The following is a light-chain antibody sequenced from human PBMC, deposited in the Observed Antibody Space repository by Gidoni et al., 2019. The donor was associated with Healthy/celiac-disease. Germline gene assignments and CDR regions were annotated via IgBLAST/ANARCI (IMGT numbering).Light chain of an antibody. CDR1: QSVSSN. V-gene: IGKV3-15*01. CDR2: GAS. J-gene: IGKJ1*01. Sequence: EIVMTQSPAPLSVYPGERATPSCRASQSVSSNLAWYQQQPGQAPRLLIYGASTRATGIPAMFSCSGSGTEFTLTISSLQAEDFAVYYCQQYNNWPPWTFGQGTKVEIK. CDR3: QQYNNWPPWT.